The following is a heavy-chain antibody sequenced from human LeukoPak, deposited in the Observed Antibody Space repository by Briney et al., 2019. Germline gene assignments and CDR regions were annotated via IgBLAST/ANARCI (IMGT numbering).Heavy chain of an antibody. V-gene: IGHV1-2*04. CDR3: ARGGRYDFWSGYFFDC. D-gene: IGHD3-3*01. CDR2: INPNSGGT. Sequence: ASVKVSCKASGYTFTGYYMHWVRQAPGQGLEWMGWINPNSGGTNYAQKFQGWVTMTRDTSISTAYMELSRLRSDDTAVYYCARGGRYDFWSGYFFDCWGQGTLVTVSS. CDR1: GYTFTGYY. J-gene: IGHJ4*02.